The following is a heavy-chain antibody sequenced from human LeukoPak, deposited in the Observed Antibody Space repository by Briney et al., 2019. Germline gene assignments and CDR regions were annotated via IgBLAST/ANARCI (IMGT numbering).Heavy chain of an antibody. CDR2: INADGSDK. J-gene: IGHJ6*02. CDR3: ARLPHGSGSYYDYYGMDV. V-gene: IGHV3-7*01. Sequence: GGSLRLSCTASGFPFQSYWMNWVRQAPGKGLELVANINADGSDKYFMDSVKGRFTISRDNSKNTLYLQMSSLRAEDTAVYYCARLPHGSGSYYDYYGMDVWGQGTTVTVSS. D-gene: IGHD3-10*01. CDR1: GFPFQSYW.